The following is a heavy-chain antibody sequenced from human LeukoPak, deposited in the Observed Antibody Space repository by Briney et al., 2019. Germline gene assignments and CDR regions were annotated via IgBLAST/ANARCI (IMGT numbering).Heavy chain of an antibody. CDR3: AKVVVVAAYYYYYGMDV. V-gene: IGHV3-30*18. CDR1: GFTFSSYG. Sequence: PGRSLRLSCAASGFTFSSYGMHWVRQAPGKGLEWVAVISYDGSNKYYADSVKGRFTISRDNSKNTLYLQMNSLRAGDTAVYYCAKVVVVAAYYYYYGMDVWGQGTTVTVSS. D-gene: IGHD2-15*01. J-gene: IGHJ6*02. CDR2: ISYDGSNK.